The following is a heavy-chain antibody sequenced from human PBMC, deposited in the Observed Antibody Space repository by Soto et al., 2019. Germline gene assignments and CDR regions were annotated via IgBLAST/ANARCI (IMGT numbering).Heavy chain of an antibody. D-gene: IGHD3-10*01. CDR1: GGSLNSYF. J-gene: IGHJ4*02. Sequence: QVQLQESGPGLVRPSETLSLTCTVSGGSLNSYFWSWIRQSPGKGLEWIGHIYYSGSTSYSPSLKNRVSISVDTSKNPFSLEVHSVTAADTAVYYCARAGTNMVQFDYWGQGTLVTVSS. CDR2: IYYSGST. V-gene: IGHV4-59*01. CDR3: ARAGTNMVQFDY.